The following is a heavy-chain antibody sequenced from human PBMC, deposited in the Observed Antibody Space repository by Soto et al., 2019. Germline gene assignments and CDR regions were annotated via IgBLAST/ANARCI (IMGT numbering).Heavy chain of an antibody. CDR3: ARGSKDSHPGSRIFEF. J-gene: IGHJ4*02. D-gene: IGHD3-10*01. CDR2: ITDTGGDT. V-gene: IGHV3-23*01. Sequence: GGSLRLSCVSSVITFGSRAMTCVRHSPGEWLQWVSTITDTGGDTKSADSVRGRFTISRDNSKSTLYLQMNSLRAEDSAIYYCARGSKDSHPGSRIFEFWGRATLVTVSS. CDR1: VITFGSRA.